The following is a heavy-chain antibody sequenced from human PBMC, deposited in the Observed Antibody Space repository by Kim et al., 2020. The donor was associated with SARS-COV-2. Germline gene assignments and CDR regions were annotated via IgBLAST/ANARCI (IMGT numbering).Heavy chain of an antibody. CDR1: GASINSGADY. CDR2: IYSSGNT. CDR3: ARMSYDFLRGTYLPFD. Sequence: SETLSLTCAVSGASINSGADYWSWIRQHPGKGLEWIAYIYSSGNTYYNPSLKSRVVISKDTSKSQFSLNLTSVTVADTAVYYCARMSYDFLRGTYLPFD. J-gene: IGHJ4*01. D-gene: IGHD3-16*02. V-gene: IGHV4-31*11.